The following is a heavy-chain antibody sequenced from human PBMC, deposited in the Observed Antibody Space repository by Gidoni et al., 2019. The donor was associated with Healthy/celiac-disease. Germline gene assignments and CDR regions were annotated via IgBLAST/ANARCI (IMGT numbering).Heavy chain of an antibody. D-gene: IGHD3-22*01. CDR1: GYTFTGYY. CDR3: ATYYYDSSGYHYYGMDV. Sequence: QVQLVQSGAEVKKPGASVRVSCKASGYTFTGYYMHWVRQAPGQGLEWMGRINPNSGGTNYAQKFQGRVTMTRDTSISTAYMELSRLRSDDTAVYYCATYYYDSSGYHYYGMDVWGQGTTVTVSS. CDR2: INPNSGGT. V-gene: IGHV1-2*06. J-gene: IGHJ6*02.